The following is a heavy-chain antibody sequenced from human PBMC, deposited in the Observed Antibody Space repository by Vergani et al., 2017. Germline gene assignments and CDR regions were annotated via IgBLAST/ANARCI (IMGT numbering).Heavy chain of an antibody. CDR1: GDPITSSTYY. CDR2: IYTTGST. D-gene: IGHD3-16*01. V-gene: IGHV4-61*02. CDR3: ARGYYGRGDN. J-gene: IGHJ4*02. Sequence: QVQLQESGPGLVKPSQTLSLICSVSGDPITSSTYYWRWTRQPAGKGLEYIGRIYTTGSTNYNPSLKSRVTISVDTSKNQFSLNLSSVTAADTAMYYCARGYYGRGDNWGQGTLVTVSS.